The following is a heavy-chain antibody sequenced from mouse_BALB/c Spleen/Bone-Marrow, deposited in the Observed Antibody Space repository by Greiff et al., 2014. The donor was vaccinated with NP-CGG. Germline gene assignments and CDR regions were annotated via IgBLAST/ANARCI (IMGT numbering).Heavy chain of an antibody. V-gene: IGHV14-3*02. CDR3: AMYYYGSSPFAY. J-gene: IGHJ3*01. D-gene: IGHD1-1*01. Sequence: EVKVEESGAELVKPGASVKLSCTASGFNIKDTYMHWVKQRPEQGLEWIGRIDPANGNTKYDPKFQGKATITADTSSNTAYLQLSSLTSEDTAVYYCAMYYYGSSPFAYWGQGTLVTVSA. CDR1: GFNIKDTY. CDR2: IDPANGNT.